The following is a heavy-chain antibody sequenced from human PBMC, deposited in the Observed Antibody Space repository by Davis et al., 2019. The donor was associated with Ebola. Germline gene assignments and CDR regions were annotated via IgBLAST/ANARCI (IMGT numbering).Heavy chain of an antibody. CDR1: AYTSTSYG. V-gene: IGHV1-18*01. Sequence: ASAQISCKASAYTSTSYGTSWVRQAPGQGLEWMGWISAYNGNTNYAQKLQGRVTMTTDTSTSTAYMELRSLRSEDTAVYYCARDLGRTSPGYDYWGQGTLVTVSS. D-gene: IGHD2-2*01. J-gene: IGHJ4*02. CDR3: ARDLGRTSPGYDY. CDR2: ISAYNGNT.